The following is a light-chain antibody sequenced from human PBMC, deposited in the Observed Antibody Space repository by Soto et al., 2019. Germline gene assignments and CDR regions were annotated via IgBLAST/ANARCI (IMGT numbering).Light chain of an antibody. V-gene: IGKV3-20*01. Sequence: EIVLTQSPGTLSLSPGERATLSCRASQSVSSSYLAWYQQKPGQAPRLLIYGASSRATGIPERFSGSGSGTDFALTISRLEPEDFAVYYCQQYGGSPPYTFGQGNKLEIK. CDR2: GAS. CDR3: QQYGGSPPYT. CDR1: QSVSSSY. J-gene: IGKJ2*01.